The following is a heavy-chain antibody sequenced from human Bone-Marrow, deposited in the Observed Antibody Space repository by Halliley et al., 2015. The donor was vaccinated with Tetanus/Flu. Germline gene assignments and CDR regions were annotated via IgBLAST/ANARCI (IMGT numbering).Heavy chain of an antibody. CDR3: ARDCNRTSPYRVFDY. V-gene: IGHV3-11*05. D-gene: IGHD2-2*01. J-gene: IGHJ4*02. CDR2: INSRGTSP. Sequence: SYINSRGTSPKHADSVKGRFTISRDNAKNSLYLQMNSLTVADTSIYYCARDCNRTSPYRVFDYWGRGTLVTVPS.